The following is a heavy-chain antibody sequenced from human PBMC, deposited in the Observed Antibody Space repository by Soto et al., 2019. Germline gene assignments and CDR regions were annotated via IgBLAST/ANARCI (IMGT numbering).Heavy chain of an antibody. D-gene: IGHD3-10*01. V-gene: IGHV4-59*01. J-gene: IGHJ6*02. Sequence: TSETLSLTCTVSGGSISSYYWSWIRQPPGKGLEWIGYIYYSGSTNYNPSLKSRVTISVDTSKNQFSLKLSPVTAADTAVYYCARDYGSGSYYRPPYYYYGMDVWGQGTTVTVSS. CDR3: ARDYGSGSYYRPPYYYYGMDV. CDR1: GGSISSYY. CDR2: IYYSGST.